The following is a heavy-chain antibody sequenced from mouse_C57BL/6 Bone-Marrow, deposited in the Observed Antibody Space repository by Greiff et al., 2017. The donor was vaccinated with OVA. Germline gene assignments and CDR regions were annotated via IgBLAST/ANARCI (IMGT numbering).Heavy chain of an antibody. V-gene: IGHV1-26*01. Sequence: EVQLQQSGPELVKPGASVKISCKASGYTFTDYYMNWVKQSHGKSLEWIGDINPNNGGTSYNQKFKSKATLTVDKSSSTAYMQLSSLTSEDSAVYYCARYGRAQPYWGQGTTLTVSS. CDR3: ARYGRAQPY. J-gene: IGHJ2*01. D-gene: IGHD3-2*02. CDR2: INPNNGGT. CDR1: GYTFTDYY.